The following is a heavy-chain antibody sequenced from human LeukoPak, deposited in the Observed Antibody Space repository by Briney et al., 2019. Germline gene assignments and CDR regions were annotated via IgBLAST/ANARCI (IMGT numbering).Heavy chain of an antibody. V-gene: IGHV4-39*01. CDR2: GYYSGST. CDR3: ARLYHSSPGDY. Sequence: NPSETLSLTCTVSGGSISSSSYSWGWIRQPPGKGLEWIGSGYYSGSTYYNPSLKSRVTISVDTSENQFSLKLSSVTAADTAVYYCARLYHSSPGDYWGQGTLVTVSS. CDR1: GGSISSSSYS. D-gene: IGHD3-22*01. J-gene: IGHJ4*02.